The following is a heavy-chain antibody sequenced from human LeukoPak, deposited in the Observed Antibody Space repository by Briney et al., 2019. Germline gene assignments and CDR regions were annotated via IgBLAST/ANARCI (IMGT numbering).Heavy chain of an antibody. J-gene: IGHJ4*02. Sequence: PGGSLRLSFAASGFSFSDYYMNWIRQAPGKGLEWVSYISSSGSTIYYADSVKGRFTISRDNAKNSLYLQMNSLRVEDTAIYYCARYDASADDYWGQGTLVTVSS. V-gene: IGHV3-11*04. CDR1: GFSFSDYY. CDR3: ARYDASADDY. CDR2: ISSSGSTI. D-gene: IGHD3-16*01.